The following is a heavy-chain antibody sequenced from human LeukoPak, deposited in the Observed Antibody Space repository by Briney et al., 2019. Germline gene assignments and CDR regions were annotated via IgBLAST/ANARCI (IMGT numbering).Heavy chain of an antibody. D-gene: IGHD5-18*01. CDR2: ISGSGGST. J-gene: IGHJ4*02. CDR3: ARCGYSYGYFDY. Sequence: GGSLRLSCAASGFTFSSYAMSWVRQAPGKGLEWASAISGSGGSTYYADSVKGRFTISRDNSKNTLYLQMNSLRAEDTAVYYCARCGYSYGYFDYWGQGTLVTVSS. V-gene: IGHV3-23*01. CDR1: GFTFSSYA.